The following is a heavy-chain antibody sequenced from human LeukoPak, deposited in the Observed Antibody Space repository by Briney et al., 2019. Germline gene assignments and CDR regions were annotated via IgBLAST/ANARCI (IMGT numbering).Heavy chain of an antibody. V-gene: IGHV3-43*02. D-gene: IGHD2-15*01. CDR3: AKTLGFFGGRDAFDI. CDR2: ISGDGGST. CDR1: GFTFDDYA. J-gene: IGHJ3*02. Sequence: GGSLILSCAASGFTFDDYAMHWVRQAPGKGLEWVSLISGDGGSTYYADSVKGRFTISRDNSKNSLYLQMNSLRTEDTALYYCAKTLGFFGGRDAFDIWGQGTMVTVSS.